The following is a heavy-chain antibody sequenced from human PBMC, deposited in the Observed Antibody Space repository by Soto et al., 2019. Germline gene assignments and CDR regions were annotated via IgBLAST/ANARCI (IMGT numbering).Heavy chain of an antibody. CDR3: AKEMVAAAGSLDY. CDR2: ISYDGSNK. V-gene: IGHV3-30*18. CDR1: GFTFSSYG. Sequence: SLRLSCAASGFTFSSYGMHWVRQAPGKGLEWVAVISYDGSNKYYADSVKGRFTISRDNSKNTLYLQMNSLRAEDTAVYYCAKEMVAAAGSLDYWGQGTLVTVSS. D-gene: IGHD6-13*01. J-gene: IGHJ4*02.